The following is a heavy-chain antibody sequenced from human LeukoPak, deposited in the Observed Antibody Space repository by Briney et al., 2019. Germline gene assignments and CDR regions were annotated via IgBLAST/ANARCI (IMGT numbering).Heavy chain of an antibody. CDR1: GFTFSRYS. CDR2: ISSSSNYI. V-gene: IGHV3-21*04. CDR3: AKGPLTEVAGTTWDY. Sequence: GGSLRLSCAASGFTFSRYSMNWVRQAPGKGLEWVSSISSSSNYIYYADSVKGRFTISRDNSKNTLFLQMNSLRADDTAVYYCAKGPLTEVAGTTWDYWGQGTLVTVSS. J-gene: IGHJ4*02. D-gene: IGHD1-14*01.